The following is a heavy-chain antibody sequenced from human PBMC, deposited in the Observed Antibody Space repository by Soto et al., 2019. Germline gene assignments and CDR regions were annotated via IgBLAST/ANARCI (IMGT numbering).Heavy chain of an antibody. V-gene: IGHV5-51*01. CDR1: GYSFANYW. J-gene: IGHJ4*02. CDR2: VNPGDSNT. Sequence: GESLKISCKASGYSFANYWIGWVRQMPGKGLKWMAIVNPGDSNTKYSPSFQGQVTISADKSISTAYLQWSSLKASDTAMYYCARPHNNYVASWGQGTLVTVSS. CDR3: ARPHNNYVAS. D-gene: IGHD2-21*01.